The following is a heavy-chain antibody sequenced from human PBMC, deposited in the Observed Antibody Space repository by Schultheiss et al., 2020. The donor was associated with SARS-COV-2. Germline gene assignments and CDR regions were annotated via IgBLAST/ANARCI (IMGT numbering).Heavy chain of an antibody. V-gene: IGHV3-23*01. D-gene: IGHD1-14*01. CDR3: ARRIGGTKDY. CDR1: GFSIRNYV. Sequence: SCAASGFSIRNYVMSWVRQAPGKGLEWVSALSVIGDTIDYADSVKGRFTISRDISKNTLYLQMNSLRAEDTAIYYCARRIGGTKDYWGQGTLVTVSS. J-gene: IGHJ4*02. CDR2: LSVIGDTI.